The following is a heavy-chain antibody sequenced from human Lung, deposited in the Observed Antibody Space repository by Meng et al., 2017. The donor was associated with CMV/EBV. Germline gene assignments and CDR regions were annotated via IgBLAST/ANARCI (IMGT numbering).Heavy chain of an antibody. J-gene: IGHJ4*02. D-gene: IGHD3-22*01. Sequence: GGSLRLXCAASGFTFSTYAMSWVRQRAGKGLEWVSSIGAPADTHYPDSVKGRFTISREDAKNSLYLQLNSLRAEDTAVYYCARGVRSNSMIVESYYFDPWGQGXLVTVSS. CDR1: GFTFSTYA. CDR2: IGAPADT. CDR3: ARGVRSNSMIVESYYFDP. V-gene: IGHV3-13*01.